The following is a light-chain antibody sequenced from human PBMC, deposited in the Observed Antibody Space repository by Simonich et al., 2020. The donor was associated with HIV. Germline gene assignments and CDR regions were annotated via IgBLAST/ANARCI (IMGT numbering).Light chain of an antibody. Sequence: DIVMTQSPDSLAVSLGERATINCKSSQSVFYSSNNKNYLVWYQQKPGQPPKLLISWASTRESGFPDRFSGSGSGTDFTLTISSLQSEDFAVYYCQQYNNWPLTFGGGTKVEIK. CDR3: QQYNNWPLT. V-gene: IGKV4-1*01. CDR2: WAS. J-gene: IGKJ4*01. CDR1: QSVFYSSNNKNY.